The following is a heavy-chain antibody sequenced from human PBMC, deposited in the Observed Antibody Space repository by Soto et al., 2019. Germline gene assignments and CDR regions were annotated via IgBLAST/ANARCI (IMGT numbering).Heavy chain of an antibody. Sequence: QVQLVQSGAEVKKPGSSVKVSCKASGGTFSSFAISWVRQAPGQGLEWMGGIIPIFGTTNYAQKFQGRVTITADESTSTAYMEVATPRSEDHAVYYRARNRGPPYEHLGQGTLVTVSS. CDR2: IIPIFGTT. CDR1: GGTFSSFA. CDR3: ARNRGPPYEH. V-gene: IGHV1-69*01. J-gene: IGHJ4*02. D-gene: IGHD3-16*01.